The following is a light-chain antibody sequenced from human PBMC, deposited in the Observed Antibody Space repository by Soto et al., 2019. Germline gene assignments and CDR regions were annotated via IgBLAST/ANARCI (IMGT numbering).Light chain of an antibody. J-gene: IGKJ3*01. V-gene: IGKV2-28*01. Sequence: DNVMTQSPLSLPVTPGEPASISCRSSQSLLHSNGYNYLDWYLQKPGQSPQLLIYLGSNRASGVPDRFSGSGSGTDFTLKISRVEAEDVGVYYCMQALQTLSFTFGPGTKVDIK. CDR2: LGS. CDR1: QSLLHSNGYNY. CDR3: MQALQTLSFT.